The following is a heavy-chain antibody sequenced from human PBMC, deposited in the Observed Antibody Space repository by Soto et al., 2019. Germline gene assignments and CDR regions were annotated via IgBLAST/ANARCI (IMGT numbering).Heavy chain of an antibody. Sequence: SETLSLTCAVYGGSFSGYYWSWIRQPPGKGLEWIGEINHSGSTNYNPSLKSRVTISVDTSKNQFSLKLSSVTAADTAVYYCARGGDCTNGVCYIDFDYWGQGTLVTVSS. D-gene: IGHD2-8*01. CDR2: INHSGST. CDR1: GGSFSGYY. V-gene: IGHV4-34*01. J-gene: IGHJ4*02. CDR3: ARGGDCTNGVCYIDFDY.